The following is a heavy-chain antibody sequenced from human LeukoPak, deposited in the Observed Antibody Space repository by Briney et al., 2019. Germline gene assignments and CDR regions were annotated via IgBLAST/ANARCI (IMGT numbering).Heavy chain of an antibody. Sequence: PSETLSLTCTVSGGSLSSSSYYWGWLRQPPGTGLEWLGSIYYSGSTYYNPSLKSRVTISVDTSKNQFSLKLSSVTAADTAVYYCARLGIVNYYDSSGYYPIWGPGTLVTVSS. CDR2: IYYSGST. CDR1: GGSLSSSSYY. V-gene: IGHV4-39*01. D-gene: IGHD3-22*01. J-gene: IGHJ4*02. CDR3: ARLGIVNYYDSSGYYPI.